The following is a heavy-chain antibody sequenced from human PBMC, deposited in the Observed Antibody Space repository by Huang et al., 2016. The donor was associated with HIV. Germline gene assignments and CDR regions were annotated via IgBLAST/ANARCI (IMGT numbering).Heavy chain of an antibody. J-gene: IGHJ6*02. CDR2: IYPADSDI. D-gene: IGHD3-9*01. CDR3: ARQHTGYHIFDL. CDR1: GYRFSSYW. Sequence: EVQLVQSGAEVKKPGESLKISCRVSGYRFSSYWIGWVRQMPGRGLEWRGVIYPADSDINYSPSFKAQVIISVDKSFDIAYLQWRGLRASDTATYHCARQHTGYHIFDLWGQGTTVTVSS. V-gene: IGHV5-51*01.